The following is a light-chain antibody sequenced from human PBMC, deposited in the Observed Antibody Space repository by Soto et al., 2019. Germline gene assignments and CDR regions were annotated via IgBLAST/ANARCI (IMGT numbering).Light chain of an antibody. V-gene: IGKV3D-20*01. J-gene: IGKJ4*01. Sequence: EIVLTQSPATLSLSPGERATLSCGASQRISNNYLAWYQQKPGLAPRLLIYDASNRAAGIPDRFSGSGSGTDFTLTISRLEHEDFAVYSCQQFDNLFTFGGGTKVEIK. CDR3: QQFDNLFT. CDR1: QRISNNY. CDR2: DAS.